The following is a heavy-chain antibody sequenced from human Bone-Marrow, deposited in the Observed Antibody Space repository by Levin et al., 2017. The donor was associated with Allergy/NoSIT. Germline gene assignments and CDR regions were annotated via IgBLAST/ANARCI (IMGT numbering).Heavy chain of an antibody. Sequence: GGSLRLSCAASGFTVSSNYLVWVRQAPGEGLQWVSVIYNSGKTYYADFVEGRFTVSRDNSKNTLNLQMNSLRVEDTAVYFCARARTINAFHLWGRGTMVTVSS. D-gene: IGHD4/OR15-4a*01. CDR3: ARARTINAFHL. V-gene: IGHV3-66*01. J-gene: IGHJ3*01. CDR1: GFTVSSNY. CDR2: IYNSGKT.